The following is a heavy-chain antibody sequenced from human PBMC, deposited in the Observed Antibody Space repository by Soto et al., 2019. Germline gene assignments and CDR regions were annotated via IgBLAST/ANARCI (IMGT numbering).Heavy chain of an antibody. D-gene: IGHD7-27*01. J-gene: IGHJ4*02. CDR1: GGSISSYY. Sequence: SETLSLTCTVSGGSISSYYWSWIRQPPGKGLEWIGEINHSGSTNYNPSLKSRVTISVDTSKNQLSLILNSVTAADTAVYYCARLTGDPDYWGPGILVTVSS. CDR3: ARLTGDPDY. V-gene: IGHV4-34*01. CDR2: INHSGST.